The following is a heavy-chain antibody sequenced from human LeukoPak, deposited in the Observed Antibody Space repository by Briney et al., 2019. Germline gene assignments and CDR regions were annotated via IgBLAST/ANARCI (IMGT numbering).Heavy chain of an antibody. V-gene: IGHV1-2*02. CDR2: INPNSGGT. D-gene: IGHD1-26*01. Sequence: ASVKVSCKASGYTFTGYYMHWVRQAPGQGLEWMGWINPNSGGTNYAQKFQGRVTMTRDTSISTAYMELSRLRSDDTAVYYCARNIVGATTRWFDSWGQGTLVTVSS. J-gene: IGHJ5*01. CDR1: GYTFTGYY. CDR3: ARNIVGATTRWFDS.